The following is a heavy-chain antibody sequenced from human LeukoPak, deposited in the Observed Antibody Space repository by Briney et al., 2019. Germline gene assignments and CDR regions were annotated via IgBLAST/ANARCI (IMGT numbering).Heavy chain of an antibody. CDR1: GGSISSSSYY. J-gene: IGHJ6*03. Sequence: PSETLSLTCTVSGGSISSSSYYWSWIRQPPGKGLEWIGYIYYSGSTNYNPSLKSRVTMSVDTSKNQFSLKLSSVTAADTAVYYCARESGDYSSHLMDYYYYMDVWGKGTTVTVSS. V-gene: IGHV4-61*01. CDR2: IYYSGST. CDR3: ARESGDYSSHLMDYYYYMDV. D-gene: IGHD6-13*01.